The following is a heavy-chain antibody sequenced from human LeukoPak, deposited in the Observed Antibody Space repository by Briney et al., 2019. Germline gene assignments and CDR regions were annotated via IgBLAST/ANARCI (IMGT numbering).Heavy chain of an antibody. CDR3: ARDPRQRLVKASGHYFDS. D-gene: IGHD6-19*01. J-gene: IGHJ4*02. V-gene: IGHV1-69*11. CDR2: ISPVLGTT. Sequence: SVKVSCKGSGGTLSSYALSWVRQTPGLGLEWMGRISPVLGTTTYAQKFQGRVTITADESTSTAFMELSSLRSDDTAIYYCARDPRQRLVKASGHYFDSWGQGTLVTVSS. CDR1: GGTLSSYA.